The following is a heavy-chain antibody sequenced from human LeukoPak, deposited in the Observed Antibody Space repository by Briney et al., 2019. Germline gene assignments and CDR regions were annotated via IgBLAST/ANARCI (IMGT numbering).Heavy chain of an antibody. CDR2: ISSSGGST. CDR3: AKNLNPFDS. CDR1: GFTFSSYA. V-gene: IGHV3-23*01. Sequence: GGSLRLSCAASGFTFSSYAMHWVRQAPGKGLEWVSGISSSGGSTYYADSVKGRFTISRDNSKGTLSLQMNSLRAEDTAVYYCAKNLNPFDSWGQGILVTVSS. J-gene: IGHJ4*02.